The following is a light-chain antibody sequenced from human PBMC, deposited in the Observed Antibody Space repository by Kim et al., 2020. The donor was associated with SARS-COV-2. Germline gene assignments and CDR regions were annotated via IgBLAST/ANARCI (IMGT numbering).Light chain of an antibody. CDR2: DAS. Sequence: DIQMTQSPSTLSASVGDRVTITCRASQSLSSWLAWYQQKPGKAPKLLIYDASSLQRGVPSRFSGSGSGTEFTLTISSLQPEDFATYYCQQYDTYSTTFGQGTKLEI. J-gene: IGKJ2*01. CDR1: QSLSSW. CDR3: QQYDTYSTT. V-gene: IGKV1-5*01.